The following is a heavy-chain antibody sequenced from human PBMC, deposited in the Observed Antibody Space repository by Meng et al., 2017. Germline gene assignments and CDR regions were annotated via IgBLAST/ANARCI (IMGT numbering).Heavy chain of an antibody. J-gene: IGHJ4*02. Sequence: GESLKISCAASGFTFSSYGMHWVRQAPGKGLEWVAVIWYDGSNKYYADSVKGRFTISRDNSKNTLYLQMNSLRAEDTAVYYCARDVEGVMVRGVITYWGQGTLVTVSS. CDR3: ARDVEGVMVRGVITY. CDR1: GFTFSSYG. V-gene: IGHV3-33*01. CDR2: IWYDGSNK. D-gene: IGHD3-10*01.